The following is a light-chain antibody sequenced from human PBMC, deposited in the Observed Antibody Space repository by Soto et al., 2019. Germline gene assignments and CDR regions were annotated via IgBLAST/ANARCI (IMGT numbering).Light chain of an antibody. CDR3: CSYTTDSTRV. CDR1: NSDVGAYGY. Sequence: QSVLTQPASVSGSPGQSITISCTGTNSDVGAYGYVSWYQQHPGKAPKLMIYEVNNRPSGISDRFSGSKSGSTASLTISGLQAEDEADYYCCSYTTDSTRVFGTGTKLTVL. V-gene: IGLV2-14*01. CDR2: EVN. J-gene: IGLJ1*01.